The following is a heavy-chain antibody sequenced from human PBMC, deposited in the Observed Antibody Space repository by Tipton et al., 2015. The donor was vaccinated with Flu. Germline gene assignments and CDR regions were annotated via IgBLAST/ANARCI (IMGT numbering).Heavy chain of an antibody. V-gene: IGHV4-39*07. CDR1: GGSIGSSTYY. J-gene: IGHJ4*02. CDR2: LYDSGIT. D-gene: IGHD1-26*01. Sequence: GLVKPSETLSLTCTVFGGSIGSSTYYWGWIRQPPGKGLEWIGSLYDSGITYHTPSLESRVSISADTSKRQFSLKLTSVTAADTAVYYCATVSSYYFFFDSWGQGTLVTVSS. CDR3: ATVSSYYFFFDS.